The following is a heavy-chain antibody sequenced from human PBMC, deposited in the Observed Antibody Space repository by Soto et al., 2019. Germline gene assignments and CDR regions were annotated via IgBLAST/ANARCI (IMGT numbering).Heavy chain of an antibody. CDR2: IWYDGSNE. V-gene: IGHV3-33*01. CDR3: ARSASSSSAQLDY. J-gene: IGHJ4*02. CDR1: GFTFSSHG. Sequence: PGGSLRLSCEASGFTFSSHGMHWVRQAPGKGLEWVALIWYDGSNEYYADSVKGRFTISRDNSKNTLYLQMTSLRAEDTAVYYCARSASSSSAQLDYWGQGTLVTV. D-gene: IGHD6-6*01.